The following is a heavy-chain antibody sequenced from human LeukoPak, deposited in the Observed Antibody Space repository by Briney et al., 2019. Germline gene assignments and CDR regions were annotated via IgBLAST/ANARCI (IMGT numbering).Heavy chain of an antibody. J-gene: IGHJ4*02. CDR3: ARDSGRPYDYVWGSYHIDY. Sequence: GGSLRLSCAASGFTFKTYGMHWVRQAPGKGLEWVSSISSSSSYIYYADSVKGRFTISRDNAKNSLYLQMNSLRAEDTAVYYCARDSGRPYDYVWGSYHIDYWGQGTLVTVSS. CDR2: ISSSSSYI. CDR1: GFTFKTYG. V-gene: IGHV3-21*01. D-gene: IGHD3-16*02.